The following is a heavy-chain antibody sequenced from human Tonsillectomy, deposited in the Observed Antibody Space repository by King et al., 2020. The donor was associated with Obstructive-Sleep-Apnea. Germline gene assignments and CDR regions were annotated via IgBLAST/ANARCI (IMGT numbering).Heavy chain of an antibody. Sequence: VQLVESGGGLVEPGGSLRLSCAASGFPFNNFAMTWVRQATGKGLEWVSAISGSGAGTYYTDSVKGRFTISRDNSKNTMYLQMNSLRAEDTAVYFCAKDKSTGSGIFDSWGQGSLVTVSS. CDR3: AKDKSTGSGIFDS. CDR2: ISGSGAGT. J-gene: IGHJ4*02. CDR1: GFPFNNFA. V-gene: IGHV3-23*04. D-gene: IGHD3-10*01.